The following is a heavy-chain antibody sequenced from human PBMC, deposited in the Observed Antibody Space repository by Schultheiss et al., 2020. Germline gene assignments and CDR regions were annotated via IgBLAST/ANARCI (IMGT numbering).Heavy chain of an antibody. CDR2: IYYSGST. J-gene: IGHJ6*02. CDR1: GGSISSGGYY. Sequence: SETLSLTCTVSGGSISSGGYYWSWIRQHPGKGLEWIGYIYYSGSTYYNPSLKSRVTISVDTSKNQFSLKLSSVTAADTAVYYCASLRGSGHNYYYYGMDVWGQGTTVNVYS. CDR3: ASLRGSGHNYYYYGMDV. D-gene: IGHD3-16*01. V-gene: IGHV4-31*03.